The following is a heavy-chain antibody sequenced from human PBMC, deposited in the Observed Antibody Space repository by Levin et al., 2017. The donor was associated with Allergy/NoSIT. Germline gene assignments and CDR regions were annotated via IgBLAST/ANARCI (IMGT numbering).Heavy chain of an antibody. V-gene: IGHV3-23*01. CDR1: GFTFSSYA. CDR2: ISGSGGST. Sequence: GESLKISCAASGFTFSSYAMSWVRQAPGKGLEWVSAISGSGGSTYYADSVKGRFTISRDNSKNTLYLQMNSLRAEDTAVYYCAKAYYYDSSGYYYSFYFDYWGQGTLVTVSS. D-gene: IGHD3-22*01. J-gene: IGHJ4*02. CDR3: AKAYYYDSSGYYYSFYFDY.